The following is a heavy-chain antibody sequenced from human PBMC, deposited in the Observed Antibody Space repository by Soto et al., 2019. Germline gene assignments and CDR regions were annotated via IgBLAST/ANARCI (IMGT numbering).Heavy chain of an antibody. D-gene: IGHD3-3*01. Sequence: QVQLVESGGGVVQPGRSLRLSCAASGFTFSSYAMHWVRQAPGKGLEWVAVISYDGSNKYYADSVKGRFTISRDNSKNTLYLQMNSLRAEDTAVYYCARVLRFLEWLLFPNNGLDAFCMDVWGQGTTVTVSS. J-gene: IGHJ6*02. CDR2: ISYDGSNK. CDR3: ARVLRFLEWLLFPNNGLDAFCMDV. CDR1: GFTFSSYA. V-gene: IGHV3-30-3*01.